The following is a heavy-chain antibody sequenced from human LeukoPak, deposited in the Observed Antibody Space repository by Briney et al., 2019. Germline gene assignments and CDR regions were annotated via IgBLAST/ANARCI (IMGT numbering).Heavy chain of an antibody. V-gene: IGHV3-23*01. CDR2: ISNSGGST. D-gene: IGHD3-22*01. CDR3: ARGASKSRWLPFDY. CDR1: GFTFGSYG. Sequence: GSLRLSCEASGFTFGSYGMSWVRQAPGKGLEWVSGISNSGGSTYNADFVEGRFTISRDNSKNTLYLQMNTLRAEDTAVYYCARGASKSRWLPFDYWGQGTLVTVSS. J-gene: IGHJ4*02.